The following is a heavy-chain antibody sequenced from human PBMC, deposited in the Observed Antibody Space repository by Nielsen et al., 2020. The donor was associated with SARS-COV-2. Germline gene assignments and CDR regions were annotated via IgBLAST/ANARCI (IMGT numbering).Heavy chain of an antibody. Sequence: SETLSLTCAVYGGSFSGYYWSWIRQPPGKGLEWIGEINHSGSTSYNPSLKSRVTISVDTSKNQFSLKLSSVTAADTAVYYCARGPAQIAAAGTLGWFDPWGQGTLVTVSS. J-gene: IGHJ5*02. CDR2: INHSGST. CDR3: ARGPAQIAAAGTLGWFDP. V-gene: IGHV4-34*01. CDR1: GGSFSGYY. D-gene: IGHD6-13*01.